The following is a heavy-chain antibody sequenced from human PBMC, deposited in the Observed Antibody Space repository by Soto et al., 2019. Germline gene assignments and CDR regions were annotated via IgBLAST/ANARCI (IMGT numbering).Heavy chain of an antibody. Sequence: EASVKVSCKVSGYTLTELSMQWVRQAPGKGLEWMGGFDPEDGETIYAQKFQGRVTMTEDTSTDTAYMELSSLRSEDTAVYYCATDSAVAGIAWAFDIWGQGTMVTVSS. CDR3: ATDSAVAGIAWAFDI. CDR2: FDPEDGET. D-gene: IGHD6-19*01. V-gene: IGHV1-24*01. J-gene: IGHJ3*02. CDR1: GYTLTELS.